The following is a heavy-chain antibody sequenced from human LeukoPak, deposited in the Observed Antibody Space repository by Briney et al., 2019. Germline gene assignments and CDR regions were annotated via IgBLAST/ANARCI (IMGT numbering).Heavy chain of an antibody. J-gene: IGHJ6*02. V-gene: IGHV3-53*01. CDR1: GFTVSSNY. CDR3: ARVSSSWYHGMDV. Sequence: GGPLRLSCAASGFTVSSNYMSWVRQAPGKGLEWVSVIYSGGSTYYADSVKGRFTISRDNSKNTLYLQMNSLRAEDTAVYYCARVSSSWYHGMDVWGQGTTVTVSS. CDR2: IYSGGST. D-gene: IGHD6-13*01.